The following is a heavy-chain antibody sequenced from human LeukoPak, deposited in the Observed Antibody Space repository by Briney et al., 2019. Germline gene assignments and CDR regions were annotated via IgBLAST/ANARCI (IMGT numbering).Heavy chain of an antibody. V-gene: IGHV3-74*01. D-gene: IGHD1-1*01. CDR2: INSDGRST. CDR3: ARGTNSWNDEGWFDP. Sequence: GGSLRLSCAASGFPFSQYWMHWVRQVPGKGPVCVSGINSDGRSTYYAGFVKGRFTISRDNAKNTLYLQMNSLGAEDTAIYYCARGTNSWNDEGWFDPWGQGTLVTVSS. CDR1: GFPFSQYW. J-gene: IGHJ5*02.